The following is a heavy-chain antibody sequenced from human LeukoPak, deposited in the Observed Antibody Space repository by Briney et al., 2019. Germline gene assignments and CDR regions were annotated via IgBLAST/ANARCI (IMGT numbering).Heavy chain of an antibody. Sequence: EASVKASCKASGYTFTGYYMHWVRQAPGQGLEWMGWINPNSGGTNYAQKFQGRVTMTRDTSISTAYMELSRLRSDDTAVYYCAATMVRGAGVYYFDYWGQGTLVTVSS. V-gene: IGHV1-2*02. CDR2: INPNSGGT. D-gene: IGHD3-10*01. CDR3: AATMVRGAGVYYFDY. J-gene: IGHJ4*02. CDR1: GYTFTGYY.